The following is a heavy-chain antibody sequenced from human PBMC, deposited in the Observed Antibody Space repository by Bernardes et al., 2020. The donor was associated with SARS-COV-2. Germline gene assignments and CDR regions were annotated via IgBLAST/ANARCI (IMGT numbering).Heavy chain of an antibody. D-gene: IGHD6-6*01. V-gene: IGHV3-7*01. CDR2: INQDGSVT. Sequence: GGSLRLSCAASGFDFSTFWMTWVRQAPGKGLEWVANINQDGSVTSYVDSVKGRFTVSRDNAKNSLFLEMNTLRAKDTAVYYCARIYSTSSFDFDYWGQGTLVTVSS. CDR1: GFDFSTFW. CDR3: ARIYSTSSFDFDY. J-gene: IGHJ4*02.